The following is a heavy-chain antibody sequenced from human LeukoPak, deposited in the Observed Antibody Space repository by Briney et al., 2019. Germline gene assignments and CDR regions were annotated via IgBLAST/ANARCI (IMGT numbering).Heavy chain of an antibody. J-gene: IGHJ4*02. V-gene: IGHV3-23*01. CDR2: ISGSGGST. CDR1: GFTFSSYA. Sequence: GGSLRLSCAASGFTFSSYAMSWVRQAPGKGLEWVSAISGSGGSTYYADSVKGRFTISRDNSKNTLYLQMNSLRAEDTAVYYCAKDLPLITMVRGVNSDYWGQGTLVTVTS. D-gene: IGHD3-10*01. CDR3: AKDLPLITMVRGVNSDY.